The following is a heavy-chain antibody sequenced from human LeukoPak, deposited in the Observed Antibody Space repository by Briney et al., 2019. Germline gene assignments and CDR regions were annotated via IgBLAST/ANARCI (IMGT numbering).Heavy chain of an antibody. CDR1: GFNFASNW. CDR2: INSGGSGT. J-gene: IGHJ5*02. D-gene: IGHD6-13*01. CDR3: ARAAGWLDP. Sequence: GVSLRLSCAASGFNFASNWMHWVRQTPGKGLVWVSRINSGGSGTSHADSVEGRFTISRDNAKKSLYLQMNSLRAEDTAVYYCARAAGWLDPWGQGTLVIVSS. V-gene: IGHV3-74*01.